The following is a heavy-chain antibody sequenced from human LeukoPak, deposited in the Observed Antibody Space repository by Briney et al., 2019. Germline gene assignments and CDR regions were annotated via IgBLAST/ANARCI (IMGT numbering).Heavy chain of an antibody. V-gene: IGHV4-34*01. CDR3: ARGARKGCSSTSCYGKRGDAFDI. CDR1: GGSFSGYY. J-gene: IGHJ3*02. CDR2: INHSGST. Sequence: SETLSLTCAVYGGSFSGYYWSWIRQPPGKGLEWIGEINHSGSTNYNPSLKSRVTISVDTSKNQFSLKLSSVTAADTAVYYCARGARKGCSSTSCYGKRGDAFDIWGQGTMVTVSS. D-gene: IGHD2-2*01.